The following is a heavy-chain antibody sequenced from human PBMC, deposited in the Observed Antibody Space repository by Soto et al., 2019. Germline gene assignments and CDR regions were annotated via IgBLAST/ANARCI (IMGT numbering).Heavy chain of an antibody. Sequence: GGSLRLSCAASGFIFSSFAMSWVRQAPGKGLEWVSAISGSGGSTYYADSVKGRFTISRDNSKNMLYVQMNSLRVEDTAVYYRAKDRAPSDVWGQGTTVTVSS. J-gene: IGHJ6*02. CDR2: ISGSGGST. V-gene: IGHV3-23*01. CDR1: GFIFSSFA. CDR3: AKDRAPSDV.